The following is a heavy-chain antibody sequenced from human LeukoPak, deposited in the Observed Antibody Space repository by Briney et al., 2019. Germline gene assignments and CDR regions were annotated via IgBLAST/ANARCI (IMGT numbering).Heavy chain of an antibody. CDR3: ARDWDCTSSSCYDAFDI. Sequence: GGSLRLSCAASGFTVSSNYMSWVRQAPGKGLEWVSVIYSGGSTYYADSVKGRLTISRDNSKNTLYLQMNSLRVEDTAVYYCARDWDCTSSSCYDAFDIWGQGTMVTVSS. J-gene: IGHJ3*02. CDR1: GFTVSSNY. D-gene: IGHD2-2*01. CDR2: IYSGGST. V-gene: IGHV3-53*01.